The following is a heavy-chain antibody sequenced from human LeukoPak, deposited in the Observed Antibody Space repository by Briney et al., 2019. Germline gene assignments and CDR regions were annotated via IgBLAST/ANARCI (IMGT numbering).Heavy chain of an antibody. CDR3: ASRLFGDMVRGGGDAFDI. V-gene: IGHV3-7*01. D-gene: IGHD3-10*01. Sequence: GGSLRLSCAASEFTFSSYWMSWVRQAPGKGLEWVANIKQDESEKYYVESVKGRFTISRDNAKNSLYLQMNSLRAEDTAIYYCASRLFGDMVRGGGDAFDIWGQGTMVTVSS. CDR2: IKQDESEK. J-gene: IGHJ3*02. CDR1: EFTFSSYW.